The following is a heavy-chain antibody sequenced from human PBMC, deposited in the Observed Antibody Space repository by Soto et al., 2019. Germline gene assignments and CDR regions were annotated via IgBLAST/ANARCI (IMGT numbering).Heavy chain of an antibody. CDR3: ARARLSSSSWYDYYYGMDV. V-gene: IGHV3-66*01. CDR2: IYSGGST. J-gene: IGHJ6*02. CDR1: GFTVSSNY. D-gene: IGHD6-13*01. Sequence: EVQLVESGGGLVQPGGSLRLSCAASGFTVSSNYMSWVRQAPGKGLEWVSVIYSGGSTYYADSVKGRFTISRDNSKNTLYLQMNSLRAEDTAVDYCARARLSSSSWYDYYYGMDVWGQGTTVTVSS.